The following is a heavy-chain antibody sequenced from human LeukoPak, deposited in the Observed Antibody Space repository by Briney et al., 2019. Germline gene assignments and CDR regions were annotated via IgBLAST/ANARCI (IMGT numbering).Heavy chain of an antibody. CDR2: FDPEDGET. CDR1: GGTFISYA. Sequence: ASVKVSCKASGGTFISYAISWVRQAPGKGLEWMGGFDPEDGETIYAQKFQGRVTMTEDTSTDTAYMELSSLRSEDTAVYYCATYWSSYHWFDPWGQGTLVTVSS. D-gene: IGHD2-8*02. V-gene: IGHV1-24*01. CDR3: ATYWSSYHWFDP. J-gene: IGHJ5*02.